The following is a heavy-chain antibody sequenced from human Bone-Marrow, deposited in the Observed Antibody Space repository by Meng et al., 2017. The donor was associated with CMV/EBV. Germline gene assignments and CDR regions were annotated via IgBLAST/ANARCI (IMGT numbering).Heavy chain of an antibody. J-gene: IGHJ4*02. CDR3: ARSTSSSTDYWG. CDR1: GFTFSSYA. Sequence: GGSLRLSCAASGFTFSSYAMSWVRQAPGKGLEWVSAISGSGGSTYYADSVKGRFTISRDNSKNTLYLQMNSLRVDDTAVYYCARSTSSSTDYWGWGQGILVTVSS. CDR2: ISGSGGST. D-gene: IGHD6-6*01. V-gene: IGHV3-23*01.